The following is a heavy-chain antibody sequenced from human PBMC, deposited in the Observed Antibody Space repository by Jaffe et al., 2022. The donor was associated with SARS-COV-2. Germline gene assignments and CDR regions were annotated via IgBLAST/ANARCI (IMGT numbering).Heavy chain of an antibody. CDR1: GFTFSYYV. Sequence: EVKLVASGGGSVQPGASLRLSCAASGFTFSYYVMSWVRQSPGKGPEWVSAIRGGGDNTYYADSVKGRFTVSRDNSNNTLYLHMDRLRADDTAVYYCATGGTGSYYVDDWGQGTLVTVSS. CDR3: ATGGTGSYYVDD. V-gene: IGHV3-23*04. D-gene: IGHD3-10*01. J-gene: IGHJ1*01. CDR2: IRGGGDNT.